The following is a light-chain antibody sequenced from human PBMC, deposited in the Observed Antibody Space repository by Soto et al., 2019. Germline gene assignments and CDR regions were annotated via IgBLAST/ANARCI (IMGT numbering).Light chain of an antibody. J-gene: IGKJ5*01. CDR2: GAS. CDR3: QQRSNWPPEIT. CDR1: QSVTSD. Sequence: IVLKQSPGTLSLSPGERATLSCRAIQSVTSDLAWYQQVPGQAPRLLIFGASTRATGIPARFSASGSGTDFTLTTSSLEPEDFAVYYCQQRSNWPPEITFGQGTRLEIK. V-gene: IGKV3-11*01.